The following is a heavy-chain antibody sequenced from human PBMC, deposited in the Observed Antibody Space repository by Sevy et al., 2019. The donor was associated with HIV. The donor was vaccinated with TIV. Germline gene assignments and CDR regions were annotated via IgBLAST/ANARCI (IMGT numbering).Heavy chain of an antibody. V-gene: IGHV3-30*04. Sequence: GGSLRLSCEVSGFTFSTYAMHWLRQAPGKGLEGVAVISHDERTKYYADSVKGRFTISRDNSKNTLYLQMDSLRPEDTTIYYCARDPGNSGNYWGQGTLVTVSS. CDR1: GFTFSTYA. J-gene: IGHJ4*02. CDR2: ISHDERTK. CDR3: ARDPGNSGNY. D-gene: IGHD1-1*01.